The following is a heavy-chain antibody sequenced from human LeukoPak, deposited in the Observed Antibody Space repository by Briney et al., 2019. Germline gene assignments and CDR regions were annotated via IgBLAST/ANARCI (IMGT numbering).Heavy chain of an antibody. CDR2: IGSSGSPT. V-gene: IGHV3-48*02. CDR3: TRRPYSDTSGRLSDV. D-gene: IGHD3-22*01. J-gene: IGHJ6*02. CDR1: GFAFSSYN. Sequence: GGSLRLSCAASGFAFSSYNMSWVRQAPGKGLEWISYIGSSGSPTHYADSVRGRFTISRDNAKNSLYLQMNSLRDEDTAVYYCTRRPYSDTSGRLSDVWGQGTTVTVSS.